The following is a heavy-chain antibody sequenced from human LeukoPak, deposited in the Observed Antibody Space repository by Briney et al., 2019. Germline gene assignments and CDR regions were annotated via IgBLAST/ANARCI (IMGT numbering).Heavy chain of an antibody. V-gene: IGHV3-33*01. Sequence: GGSLRLSCAASGFTFSSYGMHWVRQAPGKGLEWVAVIWYDGSNKYYADSVKGRFTISKDNSKNTLYLQMNSLRAEDTAVYYCARIRRFPNWFDPWGQGTLVTVSS. CDR3: ARIRRFPNWFDP. CDR2: IWYDGSNK. CDR1: GFTFSSYG. D-gene: IGHD2-21*01. J-gene: IGHJ5*02.